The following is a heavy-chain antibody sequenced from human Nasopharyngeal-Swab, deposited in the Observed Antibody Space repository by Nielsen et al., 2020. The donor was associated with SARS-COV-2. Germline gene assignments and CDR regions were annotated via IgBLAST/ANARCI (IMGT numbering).Heavy chain of an antibody. CDR3: AVHVAGDRPPFSP. CDR2: ISTNTGNP. CDR1: GYTITSYA. Sequence: ASEKVTCKASGYTITSYARTWVRQAPGQGLEGMGWISTNTGNPPYAQGFTGRFVCSLDTSVSTAYLQSSSLKAADPAVYYCAVHVAGDRPPFSPLGQGTLVTVSS. D-gene: IGHD6-19*01. V-gene: IGHV7-4-1*02. J-gene: IGHJ5*02.